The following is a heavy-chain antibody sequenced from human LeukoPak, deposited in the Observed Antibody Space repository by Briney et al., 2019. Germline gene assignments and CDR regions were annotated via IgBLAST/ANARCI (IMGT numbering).Heavy chain of an antibody. CDR3: ARRIAAAAAPYCFDY. Sequence: GGSLKPSCAASGFTFSSYAMHWVRQAPGKGLEWVAVISYDGSNKYYADSVKGRFTISRDNSKNTLYLQMNSLRAEDTAVYYCARRIAAAAAPYCFDYWGQGTLVTVSS. CDR2: ISYDGSNK. V-gene: IGHV3-30-3*01. J-gene: IGHJ4*02. D-gene: IGHD6-13*01. CDR1: GFTFSSYA.